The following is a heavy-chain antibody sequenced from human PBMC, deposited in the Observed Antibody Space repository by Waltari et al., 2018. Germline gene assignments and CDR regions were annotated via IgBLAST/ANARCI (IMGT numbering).Heavy chain of an antibody. Sequence: EVQLVESGGGVVQSGESLRLSCAASGFSFSNFAMTWVRLVPGKGLEWVSSITASGDNTYDADAVRGRFTISRDNYKNTLYLQMDGLRAEDTAIYYCAKIPYDNFWTGYFFFDLWGQGAQVTVSS. D-gene: IGHD3-9*01. CDR2: ITASGDNT. V-gene: IGHV3-23*04. J-gene: IGHJ1*01. CDR1: GFSFSNFA. CDR3: AKIPYDNFWTGYFFFDL.